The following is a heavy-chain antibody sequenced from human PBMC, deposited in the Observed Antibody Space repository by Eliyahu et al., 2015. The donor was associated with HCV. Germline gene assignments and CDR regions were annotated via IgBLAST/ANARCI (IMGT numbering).Heavy chain of an antibody. J-gene: IGHJ4*02. CDR1: GGTFSTFS. CDR3: TRPSADGSAISKPFDY. Sequence: QVQLVQSGAEVKKPGSSVKVSCKASGGTFSTFSISWVRQAPGQGLEWMGGIIPIFGTPNYAQRFRGRVTITADESTSTAYMELSSLRSEDTAMYYCTRPSADGSAISKPFDYWGQGTLVTVSS. D-gene: IGHD5-24*01. CDR2: IIPIFGTP. V-gene: IGHV1-69*01.